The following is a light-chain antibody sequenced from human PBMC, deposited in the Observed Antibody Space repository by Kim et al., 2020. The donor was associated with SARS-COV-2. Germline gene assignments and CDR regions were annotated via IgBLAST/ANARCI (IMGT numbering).Light chain of an antibody. CDR3: SSYAGSNNLGV. Sequence: QSALTQPPSASGSRGQSVTISCTGTSSDVGGYNYVSWYQQHPGKAPKLMIYEVSKRPSGVPDRFYGSKSGNTASLTVSGLQAEDEADYYCSSYAGSNNLGVFGGGTQLTVL. V-gene: IGLV2-8*01. J-gene: IGLJ2*01. CDR1: SSDVGGYNY. CDR2: EVS.